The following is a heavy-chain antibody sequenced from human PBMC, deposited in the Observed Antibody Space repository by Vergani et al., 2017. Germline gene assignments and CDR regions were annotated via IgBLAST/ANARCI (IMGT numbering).Heavy chain of an antibody. V-gene: IGHV3-7*01. Sequence: EVQLVESGGGLVQPGGSLRLSCAASGFTFSSYWMSWVRQAPGKGLEWVANIKQDGSEKYYVDSVKGRFTISRDNAKNSLYLQMNSLRAEDTAVYYCARDRGGYSYGRYYYYGMDVWGQGTTVTVSS. D-gene: IGHD5-18*01. CDR2: IKQDGSEK. CDR1: GFTFSSYW. CDR3: ARDRGGYSYGRYYYYGMDV. J-gene: IGHJ6*02.